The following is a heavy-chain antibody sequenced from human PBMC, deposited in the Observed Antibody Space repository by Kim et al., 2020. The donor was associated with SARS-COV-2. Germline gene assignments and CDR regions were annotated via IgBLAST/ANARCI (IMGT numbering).Heavy chain of an antibody. J-gene: IGHJ1*01. CDR1: GGSISSYH. CDR2: IYYTGST. Sequence: SETLSLTCTVSGGSISSYHWSWIRQLPGKGLDWIGYIYYTGSTNYSPSLKSRVTISLDTSKNQFSLRLSSVTAADTAVYYCASATSPGDYDFWSSSRSAEYFQHWGQGTLVTVSS. D-gene: IGHD3-3*01. CDR3: ASATSPGDYDFWSSSRSAEYFQH. V-gene: IGHV4-59*01.